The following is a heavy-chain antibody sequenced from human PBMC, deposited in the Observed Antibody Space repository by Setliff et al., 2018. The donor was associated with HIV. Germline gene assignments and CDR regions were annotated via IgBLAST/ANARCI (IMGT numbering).Heavy chain of an antibody. V-gene: IGHV4-39*01. J-gene: IGHJ5*02. CDR1: GVSINRTDHY. CDR3: ARVPVAGANWFDP. CDR2: VSQSGST. Sequence: SETLSLTCTVSGVSINRTDHYWGWIRQSPGKRLEWIGSVSQSGSTYYNPSLKSRITISVDRSKNLFSLKLISVTAADQGVYYCARVPVAGANWFDPWGLGTLVTAPQ. D-gene: IGHD2-21*01.